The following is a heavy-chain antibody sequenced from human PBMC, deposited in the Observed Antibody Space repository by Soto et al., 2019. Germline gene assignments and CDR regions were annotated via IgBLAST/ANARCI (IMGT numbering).Heavy chain of an antibody. Sequence: SETLSLTCTVSGGSINSRSYYWGWIRQSPGKGLEWIGSIYYSGSTYYNPSLKSRVAMSVDTSKNQFSLKLRSVSAADTAVYYCARQRNSLVTQAYFDDWGQGSLVTVSS. CDR1: GGSINSRSYY. D-gene: IGHD2-21*02. CDR2: IYYSGST. V-gene: IGHV4-39*01. J-gene: IGHJ4*02. CDR3: ARQRNSLVTQAYFDD.